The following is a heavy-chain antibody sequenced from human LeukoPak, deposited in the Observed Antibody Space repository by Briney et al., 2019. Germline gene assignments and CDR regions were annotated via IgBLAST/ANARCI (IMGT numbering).Heavy chain of an antibody. J-gene: IGHJ5*02. CDR3: ARVKGGYSSGWYWFDP. Sequence: GASVKVSCKASGYTFTSYYMHWVRQAPGQGLEWMGWISAYNGNTNYAQKLQGRVTMTTDTSTSTAYMELRSLRSDDTAVYYCARVKGGYSSGWYWFDPWGQGTLVTVSS. CDR1: GYTFTSYY. D-gene: IGHD6-19*01. V-gene: IGHV1-18*04. CDR2: ISAYNGNT.